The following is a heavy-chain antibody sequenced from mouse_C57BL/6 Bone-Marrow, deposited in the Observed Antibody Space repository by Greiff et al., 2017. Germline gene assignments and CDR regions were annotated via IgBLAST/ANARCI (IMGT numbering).Heavy chain of an antibody. Sequence: QVHVKQSGAELVRPGASVTLSCKASGYTFTDYEMHWVKQTPVHGLEWIGAIDPETGGTAYNQKFKGKAILTADKSSSTAYMELRRLTSEDSAVYDCTRSMGREDYFDYWGQGTTLTVAS. J-gene: IGHJ2*01. D-gene: IGHD4-1*01. CDR2: IDPETGGT. CDR3: TRSMGREDYFDY. V-gene: IGHV1-15*01. CDR1: GYTFTDYE.